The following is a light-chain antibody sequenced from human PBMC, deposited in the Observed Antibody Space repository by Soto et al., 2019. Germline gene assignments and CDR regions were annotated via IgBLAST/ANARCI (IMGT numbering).Light chain of an antibody. CDR1: QYISNN. J-gene: IGKJ5*01. Sequence: EIAMTQSPATLSVSLGERATLSCRASQYISNNLAWYQQRPGQAPSLLTYGASTRATGVPARFSGSGSGTDFLLSISGLQSEDAAVYDCQQYNLWTSITFGQGTRLEIK. CDR3: QQYNLWTSIT. CDR2: GAS. V-gene: IGKV3-15*01.